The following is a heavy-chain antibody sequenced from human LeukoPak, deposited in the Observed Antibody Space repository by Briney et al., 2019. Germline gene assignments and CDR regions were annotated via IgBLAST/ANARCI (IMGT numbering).Heavy chain of an antibody. J-gene: IGHJ4*02. D-gene: IGHD3-9*01. Sequence: SETLSLTCAVYGGSFSGYYWSWIRQPPGKGLEWIGEINHSGSTNYNPSLKSRVTISVDTSKNQFSLKLSSVTAADTAVYYCARGRPYYDTLTGYYNDSGYWGQGTLVTVSS. CDR1: GGSFSGYY. V-gene: IGHV4-34*01. CDR3: ARGRPYYDTLTGYYNDSGY. CDR2: INHSGST.